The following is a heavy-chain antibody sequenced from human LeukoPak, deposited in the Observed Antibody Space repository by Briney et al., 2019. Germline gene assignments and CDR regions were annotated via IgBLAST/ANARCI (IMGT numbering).Heavy chain of an antibody. J-gene: IGHJ4*02. V-gene: IGHV5-51*01. CDR1: GYSFTSYW. Sequence: GGSLKISCKGSGYSFTSYWIGWVRQMPGKGLEWMGIIYPGDSDTRYSPSFQGQVTISADKSISTAYLQWSSLKASDTAMYYCARRPYQYYYDSSGYYFDYWGQGTLVTVSS. CDR3: ARRPYQYYYDSSGYYFDY. D-gene: IGHD3-22*01. CDR2: IYPGDSDT.